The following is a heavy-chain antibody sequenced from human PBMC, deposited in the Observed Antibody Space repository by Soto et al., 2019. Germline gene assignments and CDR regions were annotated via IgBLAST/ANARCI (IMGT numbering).Heavy chain of an antibody. J-gene: IGHJ4*02. Sequence: GGSLRLSCAASGFTFSTFSMNWVRQAPGKGLEWLSYIGGSGGSISYADSVKGRFTISRDNGKNTLYLQMSSLRDEDTAVYHCARDLAWAFDSWGQGALVTAPQ. CDR2: IGGSGGSI. CDR1: GFTFSTFS. D-gene: IGHD1-26*01. V-gene: IGHV3-48*02. CDR3: ARDLAWAFDS.